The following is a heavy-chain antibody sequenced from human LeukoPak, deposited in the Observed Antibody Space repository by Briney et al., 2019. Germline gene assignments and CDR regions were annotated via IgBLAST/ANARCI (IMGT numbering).Heavy chain of an antibody. V-gene: IGHV4-39*01. CDR2: IYYSGST. Sequence: SETLSLTCTVSGGSISSSSYSWGWIRQPPGKGLEWIGSIYYSGSTYYNPSLKSRVTISVDTSKNQFSMKLCSVTAADTAVYYCARRHSSSFEWFDPWGQGTLVTVSS. D-gene: IGHD6-19*01. CDR3: ARRHSSSFEWFDP. J-gene: IGHJ5*02. CDR1: GGSISSSSYS.